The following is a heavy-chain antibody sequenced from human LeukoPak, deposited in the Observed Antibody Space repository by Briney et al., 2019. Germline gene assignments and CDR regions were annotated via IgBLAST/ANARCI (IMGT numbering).Heavy chain of an antibody. V-gene: IGHV3-23*01. J-gene: IGHJ4*02. CDR3: AKALLGYCSSTSCKNLDY. Sequence: QPGGSLRLSGAASGFTFSSYGMSWVRQAPGKGLEWVSAISGSGGSTYYADSVKGRVTISRDNSKNTLYLQMNSLRAEDTAVYYCAKALLGYCSSTSCKNLDYWGQGTLVTVSS. CDR1: GFTFSSYG. CDR2: ISGSGGST. D-gene: IGHD2-2*01.